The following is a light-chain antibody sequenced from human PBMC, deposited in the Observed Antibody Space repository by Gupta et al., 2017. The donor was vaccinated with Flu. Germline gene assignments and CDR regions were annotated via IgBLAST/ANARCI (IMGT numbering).Light chain of an antibody. Sequence: QSALTQPASVSGSPGQSITISCTGTRSDIGDYDYVSWYQQHPDKAPKLIIFEVSDRPSGVSNRFSGSKSGSTASLTISGLQAEDEALYYCSSYTTSGTPWVFGGGTKLTVL. J-gene: IGLJ3*02. V-gene: IGLV2-14*01. CDR3: SSYTTSGTPWV. CDR2: EVS. CDR1: RSDIGDYDY.